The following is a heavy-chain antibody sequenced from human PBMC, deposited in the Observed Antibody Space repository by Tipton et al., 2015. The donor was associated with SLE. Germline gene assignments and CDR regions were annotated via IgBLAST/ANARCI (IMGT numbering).Heavy chain of an antibody. J-gene: IGHJ4*02. CDR3: ARDGYGGSHFSY. D-gene: IGHD1-26*01. CDR2: IYYSGST. V-gene: IGHV4-59*01. CDR1: GGSISSYY. Sequence: TLSLTCTVSGGSISSYYWSRIRQPPGKGLEWIGYIYYSGSTNYNPSLKSRVTISVDTSKNQFSLKLSSVTAADTAVYYCARDGYGGSHFSYWGQGTLVTVSS.